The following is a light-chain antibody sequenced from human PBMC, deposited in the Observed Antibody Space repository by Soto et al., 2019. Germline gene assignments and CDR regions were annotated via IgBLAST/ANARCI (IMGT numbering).Light chain of an antibody. CDR3: GTWDTRLSGAV. CDR2: DNN. J-gene: IGLJ7*01. V-gene: IGLV1-51*01. Sequence: QSVLTQPPSMSAAPGQKVTISCSGSSSNIGNNYVAWYQQFPATAPKLLIYDNNQRPSGIPDRFSGSKSSTSATLGITGLQTGDEAVYYCGTWDTRLSGAVFGGGTQLTVL. CDR1: SSNIGNNY.